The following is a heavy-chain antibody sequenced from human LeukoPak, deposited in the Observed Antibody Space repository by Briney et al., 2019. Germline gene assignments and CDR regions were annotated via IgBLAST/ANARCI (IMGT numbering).Heavy chain of an antibody. D-gene: IGHD3-10*01. Sequence: ASVKVSCKASGYTFTSYGISWVRQAPGQGLEWMGWISAYNGNTNYAQKFQGRVTITADKSTSTAYMELSSLRSEDTAVYYCAREITMVQGFDYWGQGTLVTVSS. V-gene: IGHV1-18*01. J-gene: IGHJ4*02. CDR1: GYTFTSYG. CDR2: ISAYNGNT. CDR3: AREITMVQGFDY.